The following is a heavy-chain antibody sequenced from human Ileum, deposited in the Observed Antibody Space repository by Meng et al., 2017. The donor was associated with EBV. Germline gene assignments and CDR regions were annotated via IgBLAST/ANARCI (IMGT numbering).Heavy chain of an antibody. V-gene: IGHV4-61*08. Sequence: QGELQGAGPGLVKPSGTLSLRCMVAGGSVSSGGNYWSWIRQPPGKGLEWIGYIYNSGSTNYNPSLKSRVTISVDTSKNQFSLKLSSVTAADTAVYYCARDGYSSSSDWGQGTLVTVSS. D-gene: IGHD6-13*01. CDR2: IYNSGST. CDR3: ARDGYSSSSD. J-gene: IGHJ4*02. CDR1: GGSVSSGGNY.